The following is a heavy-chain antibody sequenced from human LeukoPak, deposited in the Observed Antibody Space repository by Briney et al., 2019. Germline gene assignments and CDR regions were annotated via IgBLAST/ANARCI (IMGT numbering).Heavy chain of an antibody. CDR1: GYTFTSHG. CDR3: ARDFFSSRRRHTR. J-gene: IGHJ4*02. D-gene: IGHD3-3*01. Sequence: GASVKVSCKASGYTFTSHGISWVRQAPGQGLELIGWISAYNGNTNYAQKLQGRVTMTTDKSTSTAYMELRSLRSDDTAVYYCARDFFSSRRRHTRWGQGTLVTVSS. CDR2: ISAYNGNT. V-gene: IGHV1-18*04.